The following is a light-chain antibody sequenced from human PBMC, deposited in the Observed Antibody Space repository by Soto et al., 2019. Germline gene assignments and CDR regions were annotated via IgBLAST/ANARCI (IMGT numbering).Light chain of an antibody. Sequence: QSALTQPASVSGSPGQSITISCTGTSSDVGSYNLVSWYQQHPGKAPKLMIYEGSKRPSGVSNRFSGSKSGNTASLTISGLQAEDEADYYCFSYAGSRTYVVFGGGTKVTVL. CDR2: EGS. CDR3: FSYAGSRTYVV. J-gene: IGLJ2*01. V-gene: IGLV2-23*01. CDR1: SSDVGSYNL.